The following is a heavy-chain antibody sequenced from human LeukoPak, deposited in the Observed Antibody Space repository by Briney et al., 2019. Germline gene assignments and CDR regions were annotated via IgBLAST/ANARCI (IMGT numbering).Heavy chain of an antibody. J-gene: IGHJ6*03. D-gene: IGHD6-13*01. CDR3: ARDAYNSSWFDYYMDV. CDR1: GYTFTGYY. CDR2: INPNSGGT. V-gene: IGHV1-2*02. Sequence: GASVKVSCKASGYTFTGYYMHWVRQAPGQGLKWMGWINPNSGGTNYAQKFQGRVTMTRDTSISTAYMELSRLRSDDTAVYYCARDAYNSSWFDYYMDVWGKGTTVTVSS.